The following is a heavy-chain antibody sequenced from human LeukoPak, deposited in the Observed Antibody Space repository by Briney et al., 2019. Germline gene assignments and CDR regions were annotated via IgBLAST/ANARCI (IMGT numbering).Heavy chain of an antibody. V-gene: IGHV3-48*04. CDR3: ARDTWELLRNDAFDI. D-gene: IGHD1-26*01. J-gene: IGHJ3*02. Sequence: GRSLRLSCAASGFTFSSYSMNWVRQAPGKGLEWVSYISSSSSTIYYADSVKGRFTISRDNAKNSLYLQMNSLRAEDTAVYYCARDTWELLRNDAFDIWGQGTMVTVSS. CDR1: GFTFSSYS. CDR2: ISSSSSTI.